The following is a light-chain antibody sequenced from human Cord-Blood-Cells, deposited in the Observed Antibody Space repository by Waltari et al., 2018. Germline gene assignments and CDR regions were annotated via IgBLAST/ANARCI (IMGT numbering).Light chain of an antibody. Sequence: EIVLTQSPATLPLSPGQRATLSCRASQSVSSSYLAWYQQKPGLAPRLLIYDASSRATGIPDRFSGSGSGTDFTLTISRLEPEDFAVYYCQQYGSSPTFGQGTKVEIK. CDR3: QQYGSSPT. V-gene: IGKV3D-20*01. J-gene: IGKJ1*01. CDR1: QSVSSSY. CDR2: DAS.